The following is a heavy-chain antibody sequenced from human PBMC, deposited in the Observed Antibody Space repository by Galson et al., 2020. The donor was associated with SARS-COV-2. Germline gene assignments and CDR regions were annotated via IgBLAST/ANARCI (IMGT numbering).Heavy chain of an antibody. Sequence: GGSLRLSCAASGFTFSSYWMSWVRQAPGKGLEWVANIKQDGSEKYYVDSVKGRFTISRDNAKNSLYLQMNSLRAEDTAVYYCARDQQYGYYYGMDVCGQGTTVTVSS. CDR3: ARDQQYGYYYGMDV. V-gene: IGHV3-7*01. CDR2: IKQDGSEK. D-gene: IGHD3-10*01. J-gene: IGHJ6*02. CDR1: GFTFSSYW.